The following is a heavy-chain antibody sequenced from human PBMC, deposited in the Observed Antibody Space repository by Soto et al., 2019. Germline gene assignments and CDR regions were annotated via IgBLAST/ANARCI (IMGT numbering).Heavy chain of an antibody. J-gene: IGHJ4*02. CDR3: ARDRSGRYFDY. CDR2: IYTSGST. V-gene: IGHV4-4*07. CDR1: RCSISRYY. Sequence: SGTMSLTCTFSRCSISRYYWSWIRQPAGKGLEWIGRIYTSGSTNYNPSLKSRVTMSVDTSKNQFSLKLSSVTAADTAVYYCARDRSGRYFDYWGQRTLVPVSS.